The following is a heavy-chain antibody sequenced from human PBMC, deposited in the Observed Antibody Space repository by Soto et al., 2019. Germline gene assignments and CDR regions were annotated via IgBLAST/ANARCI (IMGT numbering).Heavy chain of an antibody. J-gene: IGHJ4*02. Sequence: GGSLRLSCAASGFTFSSYAMNWVRQAPGKELEWVSAITGTGGSTNYADSVEGRFTISRDNSRNTLYLQMSSLRAEDTAVYYCAKAGGIAVPGSHLDQWGQGILVTVSS. D-gene: IGHD6-19*01. CDR2: ITGTGGST. CDR3: AKAGGIAVPGSHLDQ. CDR1: GFTFSSYA. V-gene: IGHV3-23*01.